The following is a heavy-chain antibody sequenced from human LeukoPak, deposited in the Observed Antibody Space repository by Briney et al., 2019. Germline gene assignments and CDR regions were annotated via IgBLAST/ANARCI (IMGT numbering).Heavy chain of an antibody. CDR3: ARKRDSYNSCDY. V-gene: IGHV1-8*03. CDR1: GYTFTSYD. J-gene: IGHJ4*02. D-gene: IGHD5-24*01. Sequence: ASVKVSCKASGYTFTSYDINWVRQATGQGLEWMGWMNPNSGNTGYAQKFQGRVTITRNTSISTAYMELSSLRSEDTAVYYCARKRDSYNSCDYWGQGTLVTVSS. CDR2: MNPNSGNT.